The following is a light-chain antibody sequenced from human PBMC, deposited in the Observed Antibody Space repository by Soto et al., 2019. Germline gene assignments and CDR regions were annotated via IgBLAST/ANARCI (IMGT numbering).Light chain of an antibody. Sequence: TQSPSAVSAAVGDSVTITCRASQGVSDWVAWFQQKPGQAPTLLIYDASSRATGIPDRFSGSGSGTDFTLTISRLEPEEFAVYYCHKYGSSLWTFGQGTKVDIK. J-gene: IGKJ1*01. CDR2: DAS. V-gene: IGKV3-20*01. CDR1: QGVSDW. CDR3: HKYGSSLWT.